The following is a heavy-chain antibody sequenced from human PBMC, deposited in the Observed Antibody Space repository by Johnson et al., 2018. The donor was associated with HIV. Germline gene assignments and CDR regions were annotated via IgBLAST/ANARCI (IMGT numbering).Heavy chain of an antibody. CDR2: MSYDGSTT. CDR3: TTAIFGVIVHAFDI. J-gene: IGHJ3*02. CDR1: GFTFTNYG. Sequence: QVQLVESGGGVVQPGRSLRLSCAASGFTFTNYGMHWVRQAPGKGLQWVAVMSYDGSTTYYADSVKGRFTSSRDDAKSTLYLQMNSLKTEDTAVYYCTTAIFGVIVHAFDIWGQGTMVTVSS. V-gene: IGHV3-30*03. D-gene: IGHD3-3*01.